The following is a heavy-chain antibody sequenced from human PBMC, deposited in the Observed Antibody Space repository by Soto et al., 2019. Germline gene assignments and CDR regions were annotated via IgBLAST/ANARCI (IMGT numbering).Heavy chain of an antibody. Sequence: PGESLKISCQVSGYTFPIYWIGWVRQMPGKGLEWMGIIYPSDSDTRYSPSFQGQVTIPADQSINTAYLQWDSLKASDTAIYYCARPANTVADHFDLWGQGTPVTVSS. CDR1: GYTFPIYW. J-gene: IGHJ4*02. CDR3: ARPANTVADHFDL. D-gene: IGHD4-17*01. V-gene: IGHV5-51*01. CDR2: IYPSDSDT.